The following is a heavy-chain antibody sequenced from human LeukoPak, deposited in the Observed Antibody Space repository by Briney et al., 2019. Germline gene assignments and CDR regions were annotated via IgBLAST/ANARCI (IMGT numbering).Heavy chain of an antibody. Sequence: GASVKVSCKASGYTFTGYYMHWVRQAPGQGLEWMGWINPNSGGTNYAQKFQGRVTMTRDTSISTAYMELSRLRSDDTAVYYCARDWAGYSSGWYGNWGQGTLVTVSS. D-gene: IGHD6-19*01. CDR3: ARDWAGYSSGWYGN. V-gene: IGHV1-2*02. J-gene: IGHJ4*02. CDR2: INPNSGGT. CDR1: GYTFTGYY.